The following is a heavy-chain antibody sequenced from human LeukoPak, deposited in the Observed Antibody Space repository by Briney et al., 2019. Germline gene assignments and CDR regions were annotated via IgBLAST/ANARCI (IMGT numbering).Heavy chain of an antibody. J-gene: IGHJ4*02. V-gene: IGHV3-23*01. CDR3: AKGDDFWSGYLDY. D-gene: IGHD3-3*01. Sequence: GGSLRLSCAASGFTFSSYAMIWVRQAPGKGLEWVSAISGSGGSTYYADSVKGRFTISRDNSKNTLYLQMNSLRAEDTAVYYCAKGDDFWSGYLDYWGQGTLVTVSS. CDR1: GFTFSSYA. CDR2: ISGSGGST.